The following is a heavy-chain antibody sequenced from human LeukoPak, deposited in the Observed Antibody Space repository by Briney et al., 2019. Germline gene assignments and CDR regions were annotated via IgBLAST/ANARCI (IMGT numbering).Heavy chain of an antibody. Sequence: SETLSLTCTVSGGSTSGFSWSWIRQPPGKGLEYIGSMFYSGSTDYNPSLKSRISMSVDTSKNQVSLRLTSVTAADTAVYYCARLAHIAAAGSYSYHSLDVWGQGTTVTVS. D-gene: IGHD6-13*01. V-gene: IGHV4-59*08. CDR1: GGSTSGFS. CDR2: MFYSGST. CDR3: ARLAHIAAAGSYSYHSLDV. J-gene: IGHJ6*02.